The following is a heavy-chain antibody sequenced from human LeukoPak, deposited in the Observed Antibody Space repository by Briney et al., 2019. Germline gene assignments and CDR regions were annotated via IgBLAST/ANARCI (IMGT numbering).Heavy chain of an antibody. Sequence: ASVKVSCKASGYTFTSYGISWVRQAPGQGLEWRGWISAYNGNTNYAQKLQGRVTMTTDTSTSTAYMELRSLRSDDTAVYYCARSGVTIFGVVIMPFDYWGQGTLVTVSS. V-gene: IGHV1-18*01. D-gene: IGHD3-3*01. J-gene: IGHJ4*02. CDR2: ISAYNGNT. CDR3: ARSGVTIFGVVIMPFDY. CDR1: GYTFTSYG.